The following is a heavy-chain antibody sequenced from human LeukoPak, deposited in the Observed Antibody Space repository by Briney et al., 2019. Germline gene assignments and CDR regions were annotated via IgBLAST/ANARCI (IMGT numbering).Heavy chain of an antibody. CDR3: ARDSLTYYYDSSGPTDY. Sequence: GGSLRLSCAASGFTFSSYWMSWVRQAPGKGREGVANIKQDGSEKYYVDSVKGRFTISRDNAKNSLYLQMNSLRAEDTAVYYCARDSLTYYYDSSGPTDYWGQGTLVTVSS. CDR2: IKQDGSEK. J-gene: IGHJ4*02. V-gene: IGHV3-7*01. D-gene: IGHD3-22*01. CDR1: GFTFSSYW.